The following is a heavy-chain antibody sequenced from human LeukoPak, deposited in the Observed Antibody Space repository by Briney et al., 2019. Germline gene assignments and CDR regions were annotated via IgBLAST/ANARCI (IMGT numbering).Heavy chain of an antibody. CDR3: ARVDSRASSYYFDF. CDR2: IYYSGST. Sequence: SETLSLTCTVSGGSVSSGSYYWSWIRQPPGKGLEWIGYIYYSGSTNYNPSLKSRVTISVDTSKNQFSLKLSSVTAADTAVYYCARVDSRASSYYFDFWGQGTLVTVSS. CDR1: GGSVSSGSYY. J-gene: IGHJ4*02. V-gene: IGHV4-61*01. D-gene: IGHD2-2*01.